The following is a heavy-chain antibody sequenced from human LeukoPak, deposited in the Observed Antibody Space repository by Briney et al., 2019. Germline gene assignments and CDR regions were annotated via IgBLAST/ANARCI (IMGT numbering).Heavy chain of an antibody. CDR2: VYTDGTT. D-gene: IGHD2-21*02. J-gene: IGHJ3*02. V-gene: IGHV4-4*07. CDR1: GGSISSYY. CDR3: ARYRNCGSDCYDAFDI. Sequence: SETLSLTCTVSGGSISSYYWSWIRQPAGKGLEWIGRVYTDGTTSYNPSLKSRVTMSVDTSKNQFSLKLNSVTAADTAVYYCARYRNCGSDCYDAFDIWGQGTMVTVSS.